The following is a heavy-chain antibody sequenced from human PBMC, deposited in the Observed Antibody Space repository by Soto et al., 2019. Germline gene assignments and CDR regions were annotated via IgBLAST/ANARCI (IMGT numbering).Heavy chain of an antibody. Sequence: ASVKVSCKASGYTFTSYYMHWVRQASGQGLEWMGIINPSGGSTSYAQKFQGRVTMTRDTSTSTVYMELSSLRSEDTAVYYCARDIRITIFGVVPPMDVWGQGTTVTVSS. D-gene: IGHD3-3*01. CDR2: INPSGGST. V-gene: IGHV1-46*01. J-gene: IGHJ6*02. CDR3: ARDIRITIFGVVPPMDV. CDR1: GYTFTSYY.